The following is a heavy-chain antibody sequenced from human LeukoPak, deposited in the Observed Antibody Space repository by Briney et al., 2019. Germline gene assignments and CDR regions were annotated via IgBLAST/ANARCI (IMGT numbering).Heavy chain of an antibody. J-gene: IGHJ4*02. V-gene: IGHV1-69*04. D-gene: IGHD3-22*01. Sequence: GASVKVSCKASGGTFSSYAISWVRQAPGQGLGWMGRIIPIFGIANYAQKFQGRVTITADKSTSTAYMELSSLRSEDTAVYYCARANYDSSGYYFDYWGQGTLVTVSS. CDR1: GGTFSSYA. CDR2: IIPIFGIA. CDR3: ARANYDSSGYYFDY.